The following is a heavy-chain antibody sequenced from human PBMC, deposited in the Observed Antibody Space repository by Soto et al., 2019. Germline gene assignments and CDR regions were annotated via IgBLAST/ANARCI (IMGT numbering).Heavy chain of an antibody. J-gene: IGHJ6*02. V-gene: IGHV3-23*01. CDR1: GFTFSSYA. CDR3: EKDSDGEAAGPTKFYGMDV. CDR2: ISGSGDST. D-gene: IGHD6-13*01. Sequence: EVQLLESGGGLVQPGGSLRLSCAASGFTFSSYAMSWVRQAPGKGLEWVSVISGSGDSTYYADSVRDRFTISRDNAKNTLYLQMTSLKAEDTDVYYCEKDSDGEAAGPTKFYGMDVWGQGTTVTVSS.